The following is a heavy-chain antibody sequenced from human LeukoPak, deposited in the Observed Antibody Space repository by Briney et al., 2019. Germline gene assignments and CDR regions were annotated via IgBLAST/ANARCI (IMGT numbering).Heavy chain of an antibody. CDR1: GFVFNTYS. Sequence: PGGSLRLSCAASGFVFNTYSMHWVRQAPGKGLECVSAISGDGGNTYYANSVKGRFTISRDNSKNTLYLQMGSLRPDDTALYYCAREQPAGSTDYWGQGTLVTVSS. CDR2: ISGDGGNT. CDR3: AREQPAGSTDY. J-gene: IGHJ4*02. V-gene: IGHV3-64*01. D-gene: IGHD2-2*01.